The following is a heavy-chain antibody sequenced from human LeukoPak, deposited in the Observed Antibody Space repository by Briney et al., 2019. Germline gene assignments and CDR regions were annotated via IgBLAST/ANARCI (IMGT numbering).Heavy chain of an antibody. Sequence: VKPSETLSLTCSVSDDSITNYWTWIRQPPGKGLEWIGYIDHTGTTNYNPSLNSRVTISRDTSKNHFSLQLSSVTAADTAVYFCARGRVSSSTWHSTYYYYFYMDVWGKGTTVTVSS. CDR3: ARGRVSSSTWHSTYYYYFYMDV. CDR1: DDSITNY. D-gene: IGHD4-11*01. V-gene: IGHV4-59*01. CDR2: IDHTGTT. J-gene: IGHJ6*03.